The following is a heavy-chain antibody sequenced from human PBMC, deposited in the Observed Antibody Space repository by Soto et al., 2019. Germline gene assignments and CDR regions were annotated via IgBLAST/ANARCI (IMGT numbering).Heavy chain of an antibody. CDR2: ISAYNGNT. V-gene: IGHV1-18*01. J-gene: IGHJ4*02. CDR3: ARVRGVAAAGTVGY. D-gene: IGHD6-13*01. CDR1: GYTFTSYD. Sequence: QVQLVQSGAEVKKPGASVKVSCKASGYTFTSYDISWVRQAPGQGLEWMGWISAYNGNTNYAQKLQGRVTMTTDTSTSTAHMEVRSLRSDDTAVYYCARVRGVAAAGTVGYWGQGTLVTVSS.